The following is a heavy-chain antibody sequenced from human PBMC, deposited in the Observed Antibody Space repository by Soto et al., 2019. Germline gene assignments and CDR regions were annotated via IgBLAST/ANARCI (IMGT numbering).Heavy chain of an antibody. D-gene: IGHD2-15*01. V-gene: IGHV1-18*01. CDR2: ISTYNGDK. CDR3: GTNLLPPSGLFSSWFS. CDR1: GYMFTGYG. J-gene: IGHJ1*01. Sequence: AAVKVSCKACGYMFTGYGFSWVRQAPGQGLEWMGWISTYNGDKKYAQKFQGRITLTTDTSTSTAYMDLRTLRTDDTAVYYCGTNLLPPSGLFSSWFSWG.